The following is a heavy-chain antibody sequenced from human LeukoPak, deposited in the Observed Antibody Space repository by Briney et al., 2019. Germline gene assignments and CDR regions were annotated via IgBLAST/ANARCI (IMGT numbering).Heavy chain of an antibody. V-gene: IGHV3-13*01. J-gene: IGHJ6*03. Sequence: GGSLRLSCAASGFTFSSFDMHWVRQPPGQGLEWVSTIGTASDTYYPGSVEGRFTLSRDNAKNSLYLQMNSLTAGDTAVYYCARGPPRGTYYYMDVWGKGTTVTVSS. CDR3: ARGPPRGTYYYMDV. D-gene: IGHD1/OR15-1a*01. CDR2: IGTASDT. CDR1: GFTFSSFD.